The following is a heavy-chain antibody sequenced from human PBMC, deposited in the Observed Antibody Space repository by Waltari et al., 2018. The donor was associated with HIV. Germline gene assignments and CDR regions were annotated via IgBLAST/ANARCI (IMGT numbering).Heavy chain of an antibody. CDR2: IRSQGYGGTS. J-gene: IGHJ1*01. D-gene: IGHD2-2*01. Sequence: VHLEESGGGVVPPGGSLGLTCLTSGFHFQQLDLSWISQAPGKAPEGVGFIRSQGYGGTSDYAASVGGRFIISRDDSRSVVYLDMKSLKAEDTGVYYCVRDSLPKCAAVSCYRRWGQGT. CDR1: GFHFQQLD. V-gene: IGHV3-49*03. CDR3: VRDSLPKCAAVSCYRR.